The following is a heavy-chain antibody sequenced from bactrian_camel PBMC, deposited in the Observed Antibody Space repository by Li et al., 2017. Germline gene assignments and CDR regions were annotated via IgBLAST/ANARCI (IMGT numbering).Heavy chain of an antibody. D-gene: IGHD7*01. CDR1: GSAANRYC. CDR2: IYTRGGSS. Sequence: DVQLVESGGDSVQAGGSLRLSCAVSGSAANRYCMAWFHQAPGKECEGVAAIYTRGGSSYYVDSVKGRFAVSKDRAKNVLYLQMNSLNPGDTAMYYCAAPALFRSVCRSRSDDFGHWGQGTQVTVS. CDR3: AAPALFRSVCRSRSDDFGH. V-gene: IGHV3S31*01. J-gene: IGHJ6*01.